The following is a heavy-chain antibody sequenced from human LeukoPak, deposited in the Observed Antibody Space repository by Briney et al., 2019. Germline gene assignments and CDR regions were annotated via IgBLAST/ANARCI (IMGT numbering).Heavy chain of an antibody. Sequence: SETLSLTCTVSGGSISSYYWSWIRQPPGKGLEWIGYINYSGSTNYNPSLKSRVTISVDTSKNQFSLKLSSVTAADTAVYYCARERRDALGASRFDYWGQGTLVTVSS. J-gene: IGHJ4*02. V-gene: IGHV4-59*01. CDR2: INYSGST. D-gene: IGHD1-26*01. CDR3: ARERRDALGASRFDY. CDR1: GGSISSYY.